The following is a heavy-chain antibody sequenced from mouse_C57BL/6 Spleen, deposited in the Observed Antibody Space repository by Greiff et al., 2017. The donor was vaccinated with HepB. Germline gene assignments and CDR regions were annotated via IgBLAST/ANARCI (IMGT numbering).Heavy chain of an antibody. CDR2: INPNNGGT. CDR3: ARSPKTPLDRHSSGYWFAY. D-gene: IGHD3-1*01. Sequence: EVQLQQSGPELVKPGASVKISCKASGYTFTDYYMNWVKQSHGKSLEWIGDINPNNGGTSYNQKFKGKATLTVDKSSSTAYMELRSLTSEDSAVYYCARSPKTPLDRHSSGYWFAYWGQGTLVTVSA. V-gene: IGHV1-26*01. CDR1: GYTFTDYY. J-gene: IGHJ3*01.